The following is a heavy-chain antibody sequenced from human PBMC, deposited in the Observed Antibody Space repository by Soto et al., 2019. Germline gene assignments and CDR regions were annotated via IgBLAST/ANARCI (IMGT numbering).Heavy chain of an antibody. CDR1: GGSVSSGSYY. V-gene: IGHV4-61*01. J-gene: IGHJ6*02. CDR3: ARDGGAHDFWSGYLTPYYYYGMDV. Sequence: SETLSLTCTVSGGSVSSGSYYWSWIRQPPGTGLEWIGYIYYSGSTNYNPSLKSRATISVDTSKNQFSLKLSSVTAADTAVYYCARDGGAHDFWSGYLTPYYYYGMDVWGQGTTVTVSS. CDR2: IYYSGST. D-gene: IGHD3-3*01.